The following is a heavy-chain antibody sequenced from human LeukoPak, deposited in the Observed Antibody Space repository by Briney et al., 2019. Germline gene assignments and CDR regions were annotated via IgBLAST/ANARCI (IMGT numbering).Heavy chain of an antibody. D-gene: IGHD2-15*01. J-gene: IGHJ4*02. CDR3: ARATTVAAPDY. V-gene: IGHV4-38-2*02. CDR2: IYHSGST. CDR1: GYSISSGYY. Sequence: SETLSLTCTVSGYSISSGYYWGWIRQPPGKGLEWIGSIYHSGSTYYNPSLKSRVTISVDTSKNQFSLKLSSVTAADTAVYYCARATTVAAPDYWGQGTLVTVSS.